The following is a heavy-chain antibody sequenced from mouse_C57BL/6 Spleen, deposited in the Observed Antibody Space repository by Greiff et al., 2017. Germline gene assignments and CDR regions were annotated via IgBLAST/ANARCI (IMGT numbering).Heavy chain of an antibody. CDR3: ARDYGSSYTYYFDY. J-gene: IGHJ2*01. D-gene: IGHD1-1*01. CDR1: GFSLTSYG. CDR2: IWSGGST. Sequence: VMLVESGPGLVQPSQSLSITCTVSGFSLTSYGVHWVRQSPGKGLEWLGVIWSGGSTDYNAAFISRLSISKDNSKSQVFFKMNSLQADDTAIYYCARDYGSSYTYYFDYWGQGTTLTVSS. V-gene: IGHV2-2*01.